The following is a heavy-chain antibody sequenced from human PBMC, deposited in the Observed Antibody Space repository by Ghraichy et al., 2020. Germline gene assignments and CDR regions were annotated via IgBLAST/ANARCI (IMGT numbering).Heavy chain of an antibody. CDR2: IYYSGST. Sequence: LSLTCTVSGGSISSGGYYWSWIRQHPGKGLEWIGYIYYSGSTYYNPSLKSRVTISVDTSKNQFSLKLSSVTAADTAGYYCARVVKVADIVVVVAATPSHWFDPWGQGTLVTVSS. V-gene: IGHV4-31*03. D-gene: IGHD2-15*01. J-gene: IGHJ5*02. CDR1: GGSISSGGYY. CDR3: ARVVKVADIVVVVAATPSHWFDP.